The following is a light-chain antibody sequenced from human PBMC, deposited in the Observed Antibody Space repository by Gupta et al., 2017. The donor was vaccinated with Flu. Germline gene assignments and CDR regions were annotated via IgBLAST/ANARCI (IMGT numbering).Light chain of an antibody. CDR2: NDN. CDR1: GPNIEDLS. Sequence: QSILTQPPSVSGTSGQRVTISCSASGPNIEDLSICWFQHLPGSAPRLLVYNDNRRILRVPDRFSASKSGTSASLAISGLQSDDDGDYYCAAWDDSLSLWVFGGGTRVTVL. CDR3: AAWDDSLSLWV. V-gene: IGLV1-47*02. J-gene: IGLJ3*02.